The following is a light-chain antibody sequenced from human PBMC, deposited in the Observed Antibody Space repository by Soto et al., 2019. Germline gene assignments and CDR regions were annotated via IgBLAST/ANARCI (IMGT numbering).Light chain of an antibody. J-gene: IGKJ2*01. CDR3: QQYNSYPYT. CDR2: GAS. CDR1: QSVSSD. Sequence: EIVMTQSPAPLSVSPGERATLSCRASQSVSSDLAWYQQKPGQAPRLLIYGASTRATGIPARFSGSGSGTEFTLTISSLQSEDSATYYCQQYNSYPYTFGQGTKLEIK. V-gene: IGKV3-15*01.